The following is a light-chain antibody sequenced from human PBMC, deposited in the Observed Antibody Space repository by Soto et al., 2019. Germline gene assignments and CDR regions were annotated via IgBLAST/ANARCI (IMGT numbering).Light chain of an antibody. V-gene: IGKV3-20*01. CDR1: QSISSSD. J-gene: IGKJ5*01. Sequence: EIVLTQSPGTMSLSPGERATLSCRASQSISSSDLAWYQQKPGQAPRLLIYGASNRATGIPDRFSGSGSGTDFTLIISRLEPEDFAGYYCQQYGSSLPITFGQGTRLEIK. CDR2: GAS. CDR3: QQYGSSLPIT.